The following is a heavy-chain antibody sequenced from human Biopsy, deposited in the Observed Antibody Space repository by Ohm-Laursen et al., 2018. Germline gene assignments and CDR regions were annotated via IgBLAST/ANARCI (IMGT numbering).Heavy chain of an antibody. CDR2: IIPVSDTA. D-gene: IGHD2-2*01. CDR3: ASSSYCGRTTCYQNYGMDV. CDR1: GYSFSNYG. Sequence: GSSVKVSCKASGYSFSNYGISWVRQAPGQGLEWLGGIIPVSDTANYAQKFQGRVTITADKPPSTAYMELSSLRSEDTALYYCASSSYCGRTTCYQNYGMDVWGQGTTVTVSS. V-gene: IGHV1-69*06. J-gene: IGHJ6*01.